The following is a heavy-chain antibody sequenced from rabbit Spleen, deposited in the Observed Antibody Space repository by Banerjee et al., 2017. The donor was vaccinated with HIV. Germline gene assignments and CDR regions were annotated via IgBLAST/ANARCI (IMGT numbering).Heavy chain of an antibody. D-gene: IGHD1-1*01. CDR3: ARSASSSPGYGL. Sequence: QQQLEESGGGLVQPEGSLTLTCTAAGFSFSNYYYMCWVRQAPGKGLEWIACIHAGSSPTTYYASWAKGRFTISKTSSTTVTLQMTSLTAADTATYFCARSASSSPGYGLWGPGTLVTVS. CDR2: IHAGSSPTT. V-gene: IGHV1S45*01. J-gene: IGHJ4*01. CDR1: GFSFSNYYY.